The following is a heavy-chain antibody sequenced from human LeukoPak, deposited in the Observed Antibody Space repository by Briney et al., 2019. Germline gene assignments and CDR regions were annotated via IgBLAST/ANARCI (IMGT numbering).Heavy chain of an antibody. CDR3: ARMGYCSSTSCPPLTRMDV. J-gene: IGHJ6*02. V-gene: IGHV3-7*01. CDR2: IKQDGSEK. D-gene: IGHD2-2*01. CDR1: GFTFSNYW. Sequence: PGGSLRLSCAASGFTFSNYWMSWVRQAPGKGLEWVANIKQDGSEKYYVDSVKGRFIISRDNAKNSLYLQMNSLRAEDTAVYYRARMGYCSSTSCPPLTRMDVWGQGTTVTVSS.